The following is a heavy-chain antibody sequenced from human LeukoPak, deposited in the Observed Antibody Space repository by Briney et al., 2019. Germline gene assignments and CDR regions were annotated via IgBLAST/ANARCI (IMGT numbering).Heavy chain of an antibody. V-gene: IGHV4-39*01. D-gene: IGHD6-6*01. Sequence: SETLSLTCTVSGDSVSTNLYYWGWIRQPPGKVLEWIGNLFHSGTTYYNPSLKSRVSISVDTSKNQFSLKLNSVTAADTAVYYCARQGYGRSSFFDHWGQGTLVTVSS. CDR3: ARQGYGRSSFFDH. CDR2: LFHSGTT. CDR1: GDSVSTNLYY. J-gene: IGHJ4*02.